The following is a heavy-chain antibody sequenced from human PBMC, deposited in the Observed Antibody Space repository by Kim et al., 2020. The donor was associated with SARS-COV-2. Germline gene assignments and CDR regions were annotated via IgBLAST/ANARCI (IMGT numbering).Heavy chain of an antibody. CDR2: INSADSDA. J-gene: IGHJ4*02. V-gene: IGHV5-51*01. D-gene: IGHD4-17*01. CDR3: ARQVPSNYGDYGFDF. CDR1: VYNFANHW. Sequence: GESLKISCKGSVYNFANHWIAWVRQRPGEGLEWMGFINSADSDARYRPSLQGQVSISVDKSINTAYLHWSSLKASDTAMYYCARQVPSNYGDYGFDFWGQGTLVTVSS.